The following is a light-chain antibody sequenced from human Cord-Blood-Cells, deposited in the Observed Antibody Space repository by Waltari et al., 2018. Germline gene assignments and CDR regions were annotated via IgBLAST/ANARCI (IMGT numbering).Light chain of an antibody. CDR1: QGISSD. J-gene: IGKJ1*01. V-gene: IGKV1-9*01. CDR2: AGS. Sequence: DIQLTQSPSFLSASVGDRVTITCRASQGISSDLAWYQQKPGKDPKLLIYAGSTLQSGVPSRFSGSGSGTEFTLTISSLQPEDFATYYCQQLKTSGFGQGTKVEIK. CDR3: QQLKTSG.